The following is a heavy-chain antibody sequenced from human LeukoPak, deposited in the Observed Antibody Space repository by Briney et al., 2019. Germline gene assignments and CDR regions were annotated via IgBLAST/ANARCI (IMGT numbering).Heavy chain of an antibody. Sequence: GSLRLSFAASGFAFSSYAMSWVRQAPGKGVGWVSAISGSGGSTYYADSVKGRFTISRDNSKNTLYLQMNSLRAEDTAVYYCAKDRSYGSGNWFDPWGQGTLVTVSS. J-gene: IGHJ5*02. CDR2: ISGSGGST. CDR1: GFAFSSYA. V-gene: IGHV3-23*01. CDR3: AKDRSYGSGNWFDP. D-gene: IGHD3-10*01.